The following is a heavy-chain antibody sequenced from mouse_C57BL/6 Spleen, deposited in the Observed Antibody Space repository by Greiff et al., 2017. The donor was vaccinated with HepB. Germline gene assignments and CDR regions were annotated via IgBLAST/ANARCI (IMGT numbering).Heavy chain of an antibody. CDR3: ARDYYGSSPFYYAMDY. CDR1: GFTFSSYA. CDR2: ISDGGSYT. Sequence: EVKLVEPGGGLVKPGGSLKLSCAASGFTFSSYAMSWVRQTPEKRLEWVATISDGGSYTYYPDNVKGRFTISRDNAKNNLYLQMSHLKSEDTAMYYCARDYYGSSPFYYAMDYWGQGTSVTVSS. D-gene: IGHD1-1*01. J-gene: IGHJ4*01. V-gene: IGHV5-4*01.